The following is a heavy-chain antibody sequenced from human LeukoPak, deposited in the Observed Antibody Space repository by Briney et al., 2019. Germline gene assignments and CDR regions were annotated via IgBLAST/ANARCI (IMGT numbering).Heavy chain of an antibody. CDR3: ARDWVAASSFDI. V-gene: IGHV3-66*01. D-gene: IGHD6-13*01. CDR2: IYSGGNT. Sequence: GGSLRLSCTASGFTFSNARMSWVRQAPGKGLEWVSVIYSGGNTYYADSVKGRFTISRDNSKNTLYLQMNSLRAEDTAAYYCARDWVAASSFDIWGQGTMVTVSS. CDR1: GFTFSNAR. J-gene: IGHJ3*02.